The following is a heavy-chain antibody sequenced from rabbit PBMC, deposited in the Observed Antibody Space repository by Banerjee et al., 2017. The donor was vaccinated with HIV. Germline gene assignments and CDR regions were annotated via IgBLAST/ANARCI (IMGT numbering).Heavy chain of an antibody. D-gene: IGHD4-2*01. J-gene: IGHJ4*01. CDR1: GFSFSSGYY. Sequence: QSLEESGGGLVKPGASLTLTCKASGFSFSSGYYMCWVRQAPGKGLEWIACIAGGSSGSTSYASWAKGRFTISKTSSTTVTLQMTSLTAADTATYFCARTAGYSGNGDAYFTLWGQGTLVTVS. V-gene: IGHV1S40*01. CDR2: IAGGSSGST. CDR3: ARTAGYSGNGDAYFTL.